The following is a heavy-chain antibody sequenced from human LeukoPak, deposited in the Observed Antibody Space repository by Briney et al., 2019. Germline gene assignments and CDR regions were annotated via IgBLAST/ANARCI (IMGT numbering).Heavy chain of an antibody. CDR3: ARTGADGYYFDY. D-gene: IGHD1-26*01. Sequence: GGSLRLSCAAFGFTFSSYSMNWVRQAPGKGLEWVSSISSSSSYIYYADSVKGRFTISRDNAKNSLYLQMNSLRAEDTAVYYCARTGADGYYFDYWGQGTLVTVSS. J-gene: IGHJ4*02. CDR2: ISSSSSYI. CDR1: GFTFSSYS. V-gene: IGHV3-21*01.